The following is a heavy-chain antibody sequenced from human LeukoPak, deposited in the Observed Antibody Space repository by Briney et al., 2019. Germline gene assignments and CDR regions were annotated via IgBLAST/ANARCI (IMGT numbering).Heavy chain of an antibody. J-gene: IGHJ5*02. V-gene: IGHV3-23*01. D-gene: IGHD4-17*01. CDR2: ISGSGAGT. CDR3: ARAPYGDYP. CDR1: GFTFSSYA. Sequence: PGGSLRLSCAASGFTFSSYALSWVRQAPDQGLEWVSLISGSGAGTFYSDSVKGRFTISRDNAKNSLYLQMNSLRAEDTAVYYCARAPYGDYPWGQGTLVTVSS.